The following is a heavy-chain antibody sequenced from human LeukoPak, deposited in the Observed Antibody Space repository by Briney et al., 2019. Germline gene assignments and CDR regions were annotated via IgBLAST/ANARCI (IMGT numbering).Heavy chain of an antibody. CDR2: ISDDGSNE. CDR3: AKNDPDSSED. CDR1: GFTFSSYA. Sequence: GGSLRLSCAASGFTFSSYAMHWVRQAPGKGLEWVAVISDDGSNEHYADSVKGRFTVSRDNSKSTLYLQMNSLRPEDTAVYYCAKNDPDSSEDWGQGTLVTVSS. J-gene: IGHJ4*02. V-gene: IGHV3-30-3*02. D-gene: IGHD3-22*01.